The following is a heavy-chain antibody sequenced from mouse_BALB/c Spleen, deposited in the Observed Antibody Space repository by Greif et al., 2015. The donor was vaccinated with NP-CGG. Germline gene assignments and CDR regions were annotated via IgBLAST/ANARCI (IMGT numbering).Heavy chain of an antibody. V-gene: IGHV14-3*02. D-gene: IGHD1-1*01. J-gene: IGHJ3*01. CDR2: IDPANGNT. Sequence: EVMLVESGAELVKPGASVKLSCTASGFNIKDTYMHWVKQRPEQGLEWIGRIDPANGNTKYDPKFQGKATITADTSSNTAYLQLSSLTSEDTAVYYCASAYYSSKAYWGQGTLVTVSA. CDR1: GFNIKDTY. CDR3: ASAYYSSKAY.